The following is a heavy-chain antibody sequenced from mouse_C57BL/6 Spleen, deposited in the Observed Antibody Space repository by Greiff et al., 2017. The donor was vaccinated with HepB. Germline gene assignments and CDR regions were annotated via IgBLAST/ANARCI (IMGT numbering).Heavy chain of an antibody. V-gene: IGHV5-9-1*02. D-gene: IGHD2-4*01. CDR2: ISSGGDYI. Sequence: EVKVVESGEGLVKPGGSLKLSCAASGFTFSSYAMSWVRQTPEKRLEWVAYISSGGDYIYYADTVKGRFTISRDNARNTLYLQMSSLKSEDTAMYYCTRDRGDYDSFDDWGQGTTLTVSS. J-gene: IGHJ2*01. CDR1: GFTFSSYA. CDR3: TRDRGDYDSFDD.